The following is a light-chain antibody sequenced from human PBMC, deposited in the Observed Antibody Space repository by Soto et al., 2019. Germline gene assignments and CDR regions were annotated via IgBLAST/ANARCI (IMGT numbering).Light chain of an antibody. CDR3: NAYTSSSTLI. CDR1: TSDVGGYNF. Sequence: QSALTQPPSASGSPGQSVTISCTGTTSDVGGYNFVSWYQQHPGKAPKLMIYEVSQRPAGVPDRFSGSKSGNRASLTVSGLQAEDEADYYCNAYTSSSTLIFGGGTKVTVL. V-gene: IGLV2-8*01. CDR2: EVS. J-gene: IGLJ2*01.